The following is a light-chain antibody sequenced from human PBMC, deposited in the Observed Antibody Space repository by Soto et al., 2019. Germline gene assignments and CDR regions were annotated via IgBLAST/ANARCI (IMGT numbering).Light chain of an antibody. Sequence: EIVMTQSPATLSVSPGERATLSCRASQSVSGNLAWYQQKPGQAPRLLIYGASTRATGIPARFSGSGSGTEFTLTISSLQSEVFAVYYCQQYTNWPPITFGQGTRLEIK. CDR3: QQYTNWPPIT. J-gene: IGKJ5*01. CDR2: GAS. V-gene: IGKV3-15*01. CDR1: QSVSGN.